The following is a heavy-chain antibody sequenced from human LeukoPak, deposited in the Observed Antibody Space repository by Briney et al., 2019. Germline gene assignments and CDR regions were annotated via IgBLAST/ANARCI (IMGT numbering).Heavy chain of an antibody. J-gene: IGHJ4*02. Sequence: PSETLSLTCAVSGGSISSGGYSWSWIRQPPGKGLEWIGYIYYSGSTNYNPSLKSRVTISVDTSKNQFSLKLSSVTAADTAVYYCARHYVFVRGGSSFDYWGQGTLVTVSS. V-gene: IGHV4-61*08. CDR2: IYYSGST. CDR3: ARHYVFVRGGSSFDY. D-gene: IGHD3-16*01. CDR1: GGSISSGGYS.